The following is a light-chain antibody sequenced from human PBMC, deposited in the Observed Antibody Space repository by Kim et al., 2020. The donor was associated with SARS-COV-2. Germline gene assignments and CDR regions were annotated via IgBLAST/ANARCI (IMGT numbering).Light chain of an antibody. J-gene: IGLJ1*01. V-gene: IGLV2-11*01. CDR1: SSDVGGYNY. Sequence: QSALTQPRSVSGSPGQSVTISCTGTSSDVGGYNYVSWYQQHPGKAPKLMIYDVSKRPSGVPDRFSGSKSGNTASLTISGLQAEDEADYYCCSYAGRIYVFGTGTKVTVL. CDR2: DVS. CDR3: CSYAGRIYV.